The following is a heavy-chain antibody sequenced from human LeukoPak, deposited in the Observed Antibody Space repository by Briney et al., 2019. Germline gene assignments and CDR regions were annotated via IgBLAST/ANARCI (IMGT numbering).Heavy chain of an antibody. CDR2: IYYSGGT. Sequence: PSETLSLTCTVSGGSISSYYWSWIRQPPGKGLEWIGYIYYSGGTNYNPSLKSRVTISVDTSKNQFSLKLSSVTAADTAVYYCARAPNYGGRPFDYWGQGTLVTVSS. CDR3: ARAPNYGGRPFDY. D-gene: IGHD4/OR15-4a*01. J-gene: IGHJ4*02. V-gene: IGHV4-59*01. CDR1: GGSISSYY.